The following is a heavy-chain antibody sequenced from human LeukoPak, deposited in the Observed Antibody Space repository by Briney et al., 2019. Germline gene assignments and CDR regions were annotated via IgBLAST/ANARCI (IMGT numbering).Heavy chain of an antibody. J-gene: IGHJ6*03. CDR2: INSDGSGT. V-gene: IGHV3-74*01. CDR3: ARVPSWKGYMDV. D-gene: IGHD1-1*01. CDR1: GFTFSSYW. Sequence: GGSLRLSCAASGFTFSSYWMHWVRQAPGKGLVWVSRINSDGSGTSYADSVKGRFTISRDNAKNTLYLQMNSLRAEDTAVYYCARVPSWKGYMDVWGKGTTVTVSS.